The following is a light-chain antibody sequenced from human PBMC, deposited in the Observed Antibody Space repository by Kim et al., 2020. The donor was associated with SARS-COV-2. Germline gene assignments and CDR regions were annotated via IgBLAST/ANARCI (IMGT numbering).Light chain of an antibody. Sequence: GDRLTMTCRASQSISRSLAWYQQKPGKAPKLLIYKASTLESGVPSRFSGSGSGTQFTLTISSLQPDDFATYYCQQYKSYSWTFGQGTKVDIK. CDR2: KAS. V-gene: IGKV1-5*03. J-gene: IGKJ1*01. CDR3: QQYKSYSWT. CDR1: QSISRS.